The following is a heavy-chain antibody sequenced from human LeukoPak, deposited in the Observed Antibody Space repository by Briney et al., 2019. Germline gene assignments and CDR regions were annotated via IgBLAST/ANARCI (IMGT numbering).Heavy chain of an antibody. Sequence: GGSLRLSCAASGFTFSSYSMNWVRQAPGKGLEWISFVSISSGTIYYADSVKGRFRISRDNAKSSLDLEMNSLRAEDTAVYYCARAMSTFGGVRNYFDSWGQGTLVTVSS. CDR3: ARAMSTFGGVRNYFDS. D-gene: IGHD3-16*01. CDR2: VSISSGTI. J-gene: IGHJ4*02. CDR1: GFTFSSYS. V-gene: IGHV3-48*04.